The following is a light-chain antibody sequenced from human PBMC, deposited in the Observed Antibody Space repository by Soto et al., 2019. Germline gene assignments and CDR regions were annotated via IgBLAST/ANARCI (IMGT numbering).Light chain of an antibody. Sequence: ENVLTQSPGTLSLSPGERATLSCRASQSVSSSYLAWYQQKPGQAPRVLIYGASTRATGIPDRFSGRGSGTDFTLTISRLEPEDFAVYYCQQYGSSPWTFGQGTKVEIK. J-gene: IGKJ1*01. CDR3: QQYGSSPWT. V-gene: IGKV3-20*01. CDR2: GAS. CDR1: QSVSSSY.